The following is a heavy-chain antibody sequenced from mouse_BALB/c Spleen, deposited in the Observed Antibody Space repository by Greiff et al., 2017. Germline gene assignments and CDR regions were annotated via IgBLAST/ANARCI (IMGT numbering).Heavy chain of an antibody. Sequence: EVKLMESGGGLVQPGGSLKLSCAASGFTFSSYTMSWVRQTPEKRLEWVAYISNGGGSTYYPDTVKGRFTISRDNAKNTLYLQMSSLKSEDTAMYYCARQGYYGYYAMDYWGQGTSVTVSS. D-gene: IGHD1-2*01. CDR3: ARQGYYGYYAMDY. V-gene: IGHV5-12-2*01. CDR2: ISNGGGST. J-gene: IGHJ4*01. CDR1: GFTFSSYT.